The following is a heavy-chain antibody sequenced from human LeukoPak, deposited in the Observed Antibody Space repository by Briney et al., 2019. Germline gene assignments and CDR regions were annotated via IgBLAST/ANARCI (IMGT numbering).Heavy chain of an antibody. J-gene: IGHJ4*02. CDR1: GYTFTNNY. Sequence: ASVKVSCETSGYTFTNNYIHYVRQAPGQGLEWMGIFNPGTGGTRYAQRFQGRITLTGDTSTRTVDMDLSSLRSEDTAVYFCAREIEAEGKTFDYWGQGTQVTVSS. CDR3: AREIEAEGKTFDY. V-gene: IGHV1-46*01. CDR2: FNPGTGGT. D-gene: IGHD4-23*01.